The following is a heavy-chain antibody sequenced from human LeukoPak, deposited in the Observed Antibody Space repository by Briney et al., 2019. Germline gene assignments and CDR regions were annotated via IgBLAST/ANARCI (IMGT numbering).Heavy chain of an antibody. CDR2: TSGSGVNS. CDR1: GFTLRSYD. V-gene: IGHV3-23*01. D-gene: IGHD1-14*01. J-gene: IGHJ1*01. CDR3: AKDNPFQH. Sequence: PGGSLRLSCAASGFTLRSYDMSWVRQAPGKGLEWVAATSGSGVNSYYADSVRGRFTISRDNSQNTLYLQMNSLRAEDTAVYYCAKDNPFQHWGQGTLVTVSS.